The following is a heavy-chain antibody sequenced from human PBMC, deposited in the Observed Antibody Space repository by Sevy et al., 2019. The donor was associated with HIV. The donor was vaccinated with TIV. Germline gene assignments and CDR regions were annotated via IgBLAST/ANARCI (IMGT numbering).Heavy chain of an antibody. CDR1: GFTFSSYG. Sequence: GGSLRLSCAASGFTFSSYGMHWVRQAPGKGLEWVAFIRYDGSNKYYADSVKGRFTISRDNSKNTLYLQMNSLRAEGTAVYYCAKDAQWELPYYYGMDVWGQGTTVTVSS. J-gene: IGHJ6*02. CDR2: IRYDGSNK. D-gene: IGHD1-26*01. V-gene: IGHV3-30*02. CDR3: AKDAQWELPYYYGMDV.